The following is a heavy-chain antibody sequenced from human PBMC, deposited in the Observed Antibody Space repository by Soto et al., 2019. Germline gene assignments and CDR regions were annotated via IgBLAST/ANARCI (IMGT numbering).Heavy chain of an antibody. Sequence: HPGGSLRLSCAASGFTFSSYAMSWVRQAPGKGLEWVSAISGSGGSTYYADSVKGRFTISRDNSKNTLYLQMNSLRAEDTAVYYCAKGGYGPQGAAYYDFWSGSLDAFDIWGQGTMVTVSS. CDR2: ISGSGGST. CDR1: GFTFSSYA. D-gene: IGHD3-3*01. CDR3: AKGGYGPQGAAYYDFWSGSLDAFDI. V-gene: IGHV3-23*01. J-gene: IGHJ3*02.